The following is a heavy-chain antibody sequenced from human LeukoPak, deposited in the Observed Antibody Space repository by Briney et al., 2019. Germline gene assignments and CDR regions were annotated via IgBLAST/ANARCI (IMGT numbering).Heavy chain of an antibody. CDR1: GFTFSSYW. CDR3: ASARTGTTPRY. Sequence: PGGSLRPSCAASGFTFSSYWMHWVRQAPGKGLVWVSRINSDGSSTSYADSVKGRFTISRDNAKNTLYLQMNSLRAEDTAVYYCASARTGTTPRYWGQGTLVTVSS. V-gene: IGHV3-74*01. J-gene: IGHJ4*02. D-gene: IGHD1-1*01. CDR2: INSDGSST.